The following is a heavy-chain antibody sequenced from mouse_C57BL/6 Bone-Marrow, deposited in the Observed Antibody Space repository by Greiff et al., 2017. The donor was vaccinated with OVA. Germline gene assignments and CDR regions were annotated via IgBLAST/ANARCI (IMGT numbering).Heavy chain of an antibody. CDR2: IYPRSGNT. D-gene: IGHD3-2*02. Sequence: QVQLKESGAELARPGASVKLSCKASGYTFTSYGISWVKQRTGQGLEWIGEIYPRSGNTYYNEKFKGKATLTADKSSSTAYMELRSLTSEDSAVYFCARHSSGYGNYWGQGTTLTVSS. V-gene: IGHV1-81*01. CDR1: GYTFTSYG. J-gene: IGHJ2*01. CDR3: ARHSSGYGNY.